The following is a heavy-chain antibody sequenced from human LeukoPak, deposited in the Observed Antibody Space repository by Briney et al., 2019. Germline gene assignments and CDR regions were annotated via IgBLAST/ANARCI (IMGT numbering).Heavy chain of an antibody. CDR3: ARDRIEIGYYFDY. CDR2: IIPIFGTA. J-gene: IGHJ4*02. Sequence: ASVKVSCTASGGTFSSYAISWVRQAPGQGLEWMGGIIPIFGTANYAQKFQGRVTITADESTSTAYMELSSLRSEDTAVYYCARDRIEIGYYFDYWGQGTLVTVSS. CDR1: GGTFSSYA. V-gene: IGHV1-69*13. D-gene: IGHD5-24*01.